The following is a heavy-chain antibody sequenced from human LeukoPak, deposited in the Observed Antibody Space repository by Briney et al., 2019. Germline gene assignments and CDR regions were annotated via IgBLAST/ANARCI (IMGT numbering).Heavy chain of an antibody. CDR1: GYSFTSFW. CDR2: IYPGDPDT. Sequence: GESLKISCKGSGYSFTSFWIGWVRQMPGKGLEWMGIIYPGDPDTRYSPSFQGQVTVSADKSISTAYLQWSSLKASDTAMYYCARRDSSGYYLFDYWGQGTLVTVSS. J-gene: IGHJ4*02. D-gene: IGHD3-22*01. V-gene: IGHV5-51*01. CDR3: ARRDSSGYYLFDY.